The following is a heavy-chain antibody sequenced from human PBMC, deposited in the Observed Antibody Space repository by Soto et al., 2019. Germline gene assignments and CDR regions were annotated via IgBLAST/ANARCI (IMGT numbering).Heavy chain of an antibody. Sequence: EVQLLESGGGLVQPGGSLRLSCTASGFSLSTYGVTWVRQAPGKGLEWGSGVSGGSGTTHYADSVKGRFTITTDNSENTAYLQRNSLRVEDTAVYYCAKWNGYGDHWGQGTLVTVS. D-gene: IGHD1-1*01. CDR2: VSGGSGTT. CDR3: AKWNGYGDH. J-gene: IGHJ4*02. V-gene: IGHV3-23*01. CDR1: GFSLSTYG.